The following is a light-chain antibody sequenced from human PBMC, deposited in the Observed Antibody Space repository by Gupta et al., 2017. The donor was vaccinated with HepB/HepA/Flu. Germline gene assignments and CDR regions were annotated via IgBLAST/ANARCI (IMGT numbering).Light chain of an antibody. CDR3: QQYDHWPRT. CDR1: QSVASN. Sequence: IVLPQPPATLSVSPGERASLSCRASQSVASNLVWYQQKPGQPPRPLIYHASTRATGCPDRFSGSGSGTDFTLTISSLQSEDFAVYYCQQYDHWPRTFGQGTRVEIK. CDR2: HAS. V-gene: IGKV3-15*01. J-gene: IGKJ1*01.